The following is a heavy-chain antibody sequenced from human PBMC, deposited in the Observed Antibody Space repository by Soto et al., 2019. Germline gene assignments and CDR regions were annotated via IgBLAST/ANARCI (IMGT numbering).Heavy chain of an antibody. D-gene: IGHD5-12*01. J-gene: IGHJ5*02. Sequence: EVQLVESGGGLVQPGGSLRLSCAASGFTFSNYWMSWVRQAPGKGLEWVANIKQDGSEEYYVDSVKGRFTISRDNAKNSLYLQMNSLRAEDTAVYYCVRDRSGYDYNWFYPWGQGTLVTVSS. CDR3: VRDRSGYDYNWFYP. CDR1: GFTFSNYW. V-gene: IGHV3-7*01. CDR2: IKQDGSEE.